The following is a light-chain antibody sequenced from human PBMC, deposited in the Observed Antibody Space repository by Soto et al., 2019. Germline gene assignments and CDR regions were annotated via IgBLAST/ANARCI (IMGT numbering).Light chain of an antibody. Sequence: EILLTQSPGTLSVSPGEGATLFCRASQTVRNDYLAWYQQKPGQAPRLLIYGASNRATGIPDRFSGSGSGTDFTLTISRLEPEDFAVYYCQQRSNWLTFGGGTKVDIK. J-gene: IGKJ4*01. CDR1: QTVRNDY. CDR2: GAS. CDR3: QQRSNWLT. V-gene: IGKV3D-20*02.